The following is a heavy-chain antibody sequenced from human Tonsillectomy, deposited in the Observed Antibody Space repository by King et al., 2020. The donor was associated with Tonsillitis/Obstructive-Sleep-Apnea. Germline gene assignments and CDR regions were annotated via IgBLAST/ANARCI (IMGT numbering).Heavy chain of an antibody. CDR2: INPSGGST. CDR3: ARVLGYCTNGVCYGYYYYGMDV. Sequence: QLVQSGAEVKKPGASVKVSCKASGYTFTSYYMHWVRQAPGQGLEWMGIINPSGGSTSYAQKFQGRVTMTRDTSTSTVYMELSSLRSEDTAVYYCARVLGYCTNGVCYGYYYYGMDVWGQGTTVTVSS. D-gene: IGHD2-8*01. V-gene: IGHV1-46*01. CDR1: GYTFTSYY. J-gene: IGHJ6*02.